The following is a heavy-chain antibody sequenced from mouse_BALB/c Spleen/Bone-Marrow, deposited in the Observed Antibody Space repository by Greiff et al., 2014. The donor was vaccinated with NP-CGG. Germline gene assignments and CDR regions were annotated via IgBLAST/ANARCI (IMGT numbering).Heavy chain of an antibody. CDR1: GFTFSTYA. CDR2: ISSSGSCT. V-gene: IGHV5-9-3*01. CDR3: SRLRMITTYFDV. J-gene: IGHJ1*01. Sequence: EVKLVESGGGLAKPGGSLQLSCAASGFTFSTYAMSWVRQTPVKRLEWVATISSSGSCTYYPDSVKGRFTISRDNAKNTLYLQMSSLRSEDTAMFYCSRLRMITTYFDVWGAGTTVTVSS. D-gene: IGHD2-4*01.